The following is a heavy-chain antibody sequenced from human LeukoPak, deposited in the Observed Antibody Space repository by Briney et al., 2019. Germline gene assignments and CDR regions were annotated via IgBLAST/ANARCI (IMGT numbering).Heavy chain of an antibody. CDR2: IIPIFGTA. J-gene: IGHJ4*02. V-gene: IGHV1-69*05. D-gene: IGHD5-18*01. CDR3: ARVRGDTAMVTDY. Sequence: SXKVSCKASGGTFSSYAISWVRQAPGQGLEWMGRIIPIFGTANYAQKFQGRVTITTDESTSTAYMELSSLRSEDTAVYYCARVRGDTAMVTDYWGQGTLVTVSS. CDR1: GGTFSSYA.